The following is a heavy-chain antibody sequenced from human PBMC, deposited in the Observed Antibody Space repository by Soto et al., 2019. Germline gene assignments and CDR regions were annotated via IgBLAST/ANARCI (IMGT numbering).Heavy chain of an antibody. D-gene: IGHD3-10*01. V-gene: IGHV3-23*01. CDR2: ISGGGDTT. Sequence: EVQLLESGGGLVQPGGSLRLSCAASGFTFNNYAMTWVRQAPGKGLEWVSAISGGGDTTSYADSVKGRFTVSRDGSRNSLYLQMSSLRGEATALCYCAGGRGGSGSLTPRVDFWGQGTLVTVSS. CDR3: AGGRGGSGSLTPRVDF. J-gene: IGHJ4*02. CDR1: GFTFNNYA.